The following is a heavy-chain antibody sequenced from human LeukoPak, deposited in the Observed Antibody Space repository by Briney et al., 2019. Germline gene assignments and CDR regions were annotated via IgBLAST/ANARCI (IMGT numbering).Heavy chain of an antibody. Sequence: GGSLRLSCAASGFTFSSYGIHWVRQAPGKGLEGVAVIWHDGRNKYYADSVKGRFTISRDNSKNTVLLQMNSLRAEDTAIYYCARDWGSDETIDYWGQGTLVTVSP. D-gene: IGHD2-21*02. CDR2: IWHDGRNK. V-gene: IGHV3-33*01. CDR3: ARDWGSDETIDY. CDR1: GFTFSSYG. J-gene: IGHJ4*02.